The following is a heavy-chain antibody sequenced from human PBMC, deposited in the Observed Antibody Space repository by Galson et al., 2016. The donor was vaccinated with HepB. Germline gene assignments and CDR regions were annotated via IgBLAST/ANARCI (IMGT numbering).Heavy chain of an antibody. Sequence: SLRLSCAASGFTFSSHGIHWVRQGPGKGLEWVAVISYDGTTQYYADSVKGRFTISRDNSKNTLYLQMNSLRAEDTAVYYCAKEGEYCGSDCYSGYFQHWGQGTLVTVSS. V-gene: IGHV3-30*18. CDR3: AKEGEYCGSDCYSGYFQH. J-gene: IGHJ1*01. CDR2: ISYDGTTQ. CDR1: GFTFSSHG. D-gene: IGHD2-21*01.